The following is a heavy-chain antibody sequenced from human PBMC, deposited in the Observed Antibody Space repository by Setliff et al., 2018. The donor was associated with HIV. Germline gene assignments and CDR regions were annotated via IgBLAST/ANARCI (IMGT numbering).Heavy chain of an antibody. Sequence: GESLKISCKGSGHSFTSYWIGWVRQMPGKGLEWMGIIYPGDSDTRYSPSFQGQVTISADKSISTAYLQWSSLKASDTAMYYCARLWKGLRYFDWLSHFDYWGQGTLVTVSS. CDR2: IYPGDSDT. V-gene: IGHV5-51*01. J-gene: IGHJ4*02. CDR3: ARLWKGLRYFDWLSHFDY. CDR1: GHSFTSYW. D-gene: IGHD3-9*01.